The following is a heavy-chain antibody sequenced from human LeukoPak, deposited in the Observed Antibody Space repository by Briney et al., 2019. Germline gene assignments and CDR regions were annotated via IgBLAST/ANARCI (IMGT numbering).Heavy chain of an antibody. V-gene: IGHV4-34*01. CDR3: ARGLNYDFWSGYYLSPFDY. Sequence: SETLSLTCAVYGGSFSGYYWSWIRQPPGKGLEWIGEINHSGSTNYNPSLKSRVTISVDTSKNQFSLRLSSVTAADTAVYYCARGLNYDFWSGYYLSPFDYWGQGTLVTVSS. D-gene: IGHD3-3*01. J-gene: IGHJ4*02. CDR1: GGSFSGYY. CDR2: INHSGST.